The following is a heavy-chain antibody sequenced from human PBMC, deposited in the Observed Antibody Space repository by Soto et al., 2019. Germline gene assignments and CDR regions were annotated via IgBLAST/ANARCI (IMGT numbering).Heavy chain of an antibody. CDR2: ISYDGSNK. D-gene: IGHD5-18*01. CDR1: GFTFSSYG. J-gene: IGHJ4*02. Sequence: GGSLRLSCAASGFTFSSYGMHWVRQAPGKGLEWVAVISYDGSNKYYADSVKGRFTIPRDNSKNTLYLQMNSLRAEDTAVYYCAKGGYSYGTDFDYWGQGTLVTVSS. CDR3: AKGGYSYGTDFDY. V-gene: IGHV3-30*18.